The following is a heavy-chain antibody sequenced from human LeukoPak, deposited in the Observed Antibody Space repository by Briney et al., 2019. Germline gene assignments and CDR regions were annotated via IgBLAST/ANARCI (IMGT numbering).Heavy chain of an antibody. J-gene: IGHJ4*02. CDR1: GFTFSSYA. CDR2: ISGSGGST. Sequence: PGGSLRLSCAASGFTFSSYAMSWVRQAPGKGLEWVSAISGSGGSTYYADSVKGRFTISRDNSKNTLYLQMNSLRAEDTAVYYCAKAFSGSYWGGYFDYWGQGTLVTVSS. D-gene: IGHD1-26*01. V-gene: IGHV3-23*01. CDR3: AKAFSGSYWGGYFDY.